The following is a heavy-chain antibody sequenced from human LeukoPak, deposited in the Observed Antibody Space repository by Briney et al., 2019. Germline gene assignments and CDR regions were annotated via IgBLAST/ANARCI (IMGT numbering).Heavy chain of an antibody. CDR3: STEDGWLDP. CDR2: IRYDGSNE. Sequence: PGGSLRLSCAASGFTFSSYGMHWVRQAPGKGLEWVSFIRYDGSNEYYADSVRGRFTISRDNSKNTLYLQMNSLKTEDTAVYYCSTEDGWLDPWGQGTLVTVSS. J-gene: IGHJ5*02. V-gene: IGHV3-30*02. CDR1: GFTFSSYG.